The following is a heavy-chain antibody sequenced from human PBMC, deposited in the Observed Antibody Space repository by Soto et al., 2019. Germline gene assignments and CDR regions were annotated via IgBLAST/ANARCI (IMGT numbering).Heavy chain of an antibody. J-gene: IGHJ5*02. CDR1: EYTFITYD. D-gene: IGHD1-1*01. CDR3: ARGGQKNVYTSIGP. Sequence: ASVKVSCTASEYTFITYDINWVRQAAGQGLEWMGWMNPNNGNAGYAQKFQGRVTMTSDSASNTAYMELRSLTPDDTAVYYCARGGQKNVYTSIGPWGQGTLVTVSS. V-gene: IGHV1-8*01. CDR2: MNPNNGNA.